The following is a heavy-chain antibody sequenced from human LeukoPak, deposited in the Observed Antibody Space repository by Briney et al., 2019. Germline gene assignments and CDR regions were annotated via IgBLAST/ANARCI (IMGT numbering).Heavy chain of an antibody. J-gene: IGHJ6*03. V-gene: IGHV1-46*01. Sequence: ASVKVSCKAFGYTFTSNYMHWVRQAPGQGPEWMGVISPSGGSTTYAQKFQGRVTLTRDMSTSTDYLELSSLRSDDTAVYYCARASILTGYYIPHYYYYYMDVWGKGTTVTVSS. CDR1: GYTFTSNY. D-gene: IGHD3-9*01. CDR3: ARASILTGYYIPHYYYYYMDV. CDR2: ISPSGGST.